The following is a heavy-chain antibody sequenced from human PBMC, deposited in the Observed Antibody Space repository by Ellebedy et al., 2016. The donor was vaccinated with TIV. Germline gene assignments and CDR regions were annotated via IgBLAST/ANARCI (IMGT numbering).Heavy chain of an antibody. J-gene: IGHJ4*02. CDR3: ARGRFLESSGYYFDY. V-gene: IGHV3-66*01. CDR2: ISSGGST. D-gene: IGHD3-3*01. Sequence: GESLKISCAASGFTVSSNYMSWVRQAPGKGLEWVSVISSGGSTYYAASVKGRFTISRDNSKNTLYLQMNSLRAEDTAVYYCARGRFLESSGYYFDYWGQGTLVTVSS. CDR1: GFTVSSNY.